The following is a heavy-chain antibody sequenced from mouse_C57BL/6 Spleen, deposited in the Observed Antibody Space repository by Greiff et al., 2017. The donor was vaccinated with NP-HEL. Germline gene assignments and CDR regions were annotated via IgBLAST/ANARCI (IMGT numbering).Heavy chain of an antibody. V-gene: IGHV7-3*01. CDR3: ARSTYYWAMDY. Sequence: EVMLVESGGGLVQPGGSLSLSCAASGFTFTDYYMSWVRQPPGKALEWLGFIRNKANGYTTEYSASVKGRFTISRDNSQSILYLQMNALRAEDSATYYCARSTYYWAMDYWGQGTSVTVSS. J-gene: IGHJ4*01. CDR1: GFTFTDYY. CDR2: IRNKANGYTT.